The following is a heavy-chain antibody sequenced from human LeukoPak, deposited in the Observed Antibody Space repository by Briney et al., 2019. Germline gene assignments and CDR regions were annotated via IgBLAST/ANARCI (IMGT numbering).Heavy chain of an antibody. CDR3: ARDAVDTANAV. J-gene: IGHJ6*02. CDR2: INSDGSIT. Sequence: GGSLRLSCAASGFTFTTYWMRWVRQAPGKGLVWVSHINSDGSITSYADSVKGRFTTSRDNAKNTLYLQMNSLRAEDTAVYYCARDAVDTANAVWGQGTTVTVSS. D-gene: IGHD5-18*01. V-gene: IGHV3-74*01. CDR1: GFTFTTYW.